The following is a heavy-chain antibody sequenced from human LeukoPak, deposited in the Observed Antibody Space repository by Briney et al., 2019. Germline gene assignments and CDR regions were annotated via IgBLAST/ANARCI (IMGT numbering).Heavy chain of an antibody. J-gene: IGHJ4*02. Sequence: GGSLRLSCAASGFTFSSYGMHWVRQAPGKGLEWVAFIRYDGSNKYYADSVKGRFTISRDNSKNTLYLQMNSLRAEDTAVYYCAKAGYCSGGSCYSLLGHYWGQGTLVTVSS. CDR1: GFTFSSYG. V-gene: IGHV3-30*02. D-gene: IGHD2-15*01. CDR3: AKAGYCSGGSCYSLLGHY. CDR2: IRYDGSNK.